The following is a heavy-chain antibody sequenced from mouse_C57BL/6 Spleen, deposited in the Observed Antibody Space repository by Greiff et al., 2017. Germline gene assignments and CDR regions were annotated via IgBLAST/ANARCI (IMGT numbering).Heavy chain of an antibody. V-gene: IGHV5-17*01. CDR2: ISSGSSTI. CDR3: ATGTYFDY. CDR1: GFTFSDYG. Sequence: EVKVIESGGGLVKPGGSLKLSCAASGFTFSDYGMHWVRQAPEKGLEWVAYISSGSSTIYYADTVKGRFTISRDNAKNTLFLQMTSLRSEDTAMYYCATGTYFDYWGQGTTLTVSS. J-gene: IGHJ2*01. D-gene: IGHD4-1*01.